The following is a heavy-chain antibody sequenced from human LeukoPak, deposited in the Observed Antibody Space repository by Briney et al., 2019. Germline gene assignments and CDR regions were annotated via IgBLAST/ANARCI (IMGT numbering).Heavy chain of an antibody. V-gene: IGHV3-74*01. CDR3: ASLYGDYNWFDP. CDR2: IDSDGSST. D-gene: IGHD4-17*01. Sequence: GGSLRLSCAASGFTFSSYWMHWVRQAPGKGLVWVSRIDSDGSSTSYADSVKGRFTISRDNAKNALYLQMNSLRAEDTAVYYCASLYGDYNWFDPWGQGTLVTVSS. CDR1: GFTFSSYW. J-gene: IGHJ5*02.